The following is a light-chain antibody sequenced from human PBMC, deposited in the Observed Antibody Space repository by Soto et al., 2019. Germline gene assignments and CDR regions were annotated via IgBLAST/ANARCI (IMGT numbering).Light chain of an antibody. CDR2: DVT. CDR3: SSYTTTSTLA. CDR1: TSDVGGYNF. V-gene: IGLV2-14*01. J-gene: IGLJ2*01. Sequence: QSALTQPASVSGSPGQSITISCTGTTSDVGGYNFVSWYQQHPGKAPKLLIYDVTNRPSGVSDRFSGSKSRNTASLTISGLQAEDEADYFCSSYTTTSTLAFGGGTKLTVL.